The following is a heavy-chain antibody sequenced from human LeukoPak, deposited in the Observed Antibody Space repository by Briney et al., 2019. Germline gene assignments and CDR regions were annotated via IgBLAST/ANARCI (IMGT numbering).Heavy chain of an antibody. CDR3: ASGGGYSSSRPIDY. V-gene: IGHV4-34*01. J-gene: IGHJ4*02. D-gene: IGHD6-13*01. CDR2: INHSGST. CDR1: GGSFSGYY. Sequence: SETLSLTCAVYGGSFSGYYWSWIRQPPGKGLEWIGEINHSGSTNYNPSLKSRVIISVDTSKNQFSLKLSSVTAADTAVYYCASGGGYSSSRPIDYWGQGTLVTVSS.